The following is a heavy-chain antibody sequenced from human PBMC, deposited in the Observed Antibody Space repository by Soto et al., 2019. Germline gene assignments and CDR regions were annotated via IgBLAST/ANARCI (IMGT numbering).Heavy chain of an antibody. CDR2: AKSKTDGGTT. V-gene: IGHV3-15*07. Sequence: GGSLRLSCAASGFTFTNALINWVRQAPGKGLEWVGRAKSKTDGGTTDYAEPVKGRFAISRDDSNKMVYLQMNSLKIEDTAVYYCTTDSYSTIIIVRFDYWGHGTLVTVSS. J-gene: IGHJ4*01. CDR1: GFTFTNAL. CDR3: TTDSYSTIIIVRFDY. D-gene: IGHD3-22*01.